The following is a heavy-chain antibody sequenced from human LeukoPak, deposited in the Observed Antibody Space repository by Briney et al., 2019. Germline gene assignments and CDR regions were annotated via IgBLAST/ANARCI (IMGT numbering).Heavy chain of an antibody. CDR1: GGSFSGYY. CDR2: INHSGST. CDR3: ARGDILTGYLGL. J-gene: IGHJ4*02. V-gene: IGHV4-34*01. Sequence: SETLSLTCAVYGGSFSGYYWSWVRQPPGKGLEWIGEINHSGSTNYNPSHKSRVTISVDTSKNQFSLKLSSVTAADTAVYYCARGDILTGYLGLWGQGTLVTVSS. D-gene: IGHD3-9*01.